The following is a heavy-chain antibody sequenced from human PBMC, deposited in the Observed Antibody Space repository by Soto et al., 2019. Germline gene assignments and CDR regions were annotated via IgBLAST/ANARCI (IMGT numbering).Heavy chain of an antibody. D-gene: IGHD3-22*01. CDR3: ARVATYYYDSSGYYHGTYFDY. Sequence: TLSLTCAISGDSVSSNSAAWNWIRQSPSRGLEWLGRTYYRSKWYNDYAVSVKSRITINPDTSKNQFSLQLNSVTPEDTAVYYCARVATYYYDSSGYYHGTYFDYWGQGTLVTVSS. J-gene: IGHJ4*02. CDR1: GDSVSSNSAA. CDR2: TYYRSKWYN. V-gene: IGHV6-1*01.